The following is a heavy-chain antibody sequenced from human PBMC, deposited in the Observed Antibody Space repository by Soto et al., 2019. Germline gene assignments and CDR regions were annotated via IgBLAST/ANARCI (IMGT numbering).Heavy chain of an antibody. Sequence: GGSLRLSCAASGFTFSSYAMSWVRQAPGKGLEWVSAISGSGGSTYYADSVKGRFTISRDNSKNTLYLQMNSLRAEDTAVYYCAKGGGYSYGYSDDYWGQGTLITVSS. CDR1: GFTFSSYA. J-gene: IGHJ4*02. CDR2: ISGSGGST. V-gene: IGHV3-23*01. D-gene: IGHD5-18*01. CDR3: AKGGGYSYGYSDDY.